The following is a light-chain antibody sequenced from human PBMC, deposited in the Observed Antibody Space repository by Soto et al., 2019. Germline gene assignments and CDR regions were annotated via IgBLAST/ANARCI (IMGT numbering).Light chain of an antibody. CDR2: EGS. Sequence: QSVLTQPASVSGSPGQSITISCTGTSSDVGSYNLVSWYQQHPGKAPKLMIYEGSKRPSGVSNRFSGSKSGNTASLTISGLQAEDEADYYFCSYAGSSTGVFCGGTKLTVL. V-gene: IGLV2-23*01. CDR1: SSDVGSYNL. CDR3: CSYAGSSTGV. J-gene: IGLJ3*02.